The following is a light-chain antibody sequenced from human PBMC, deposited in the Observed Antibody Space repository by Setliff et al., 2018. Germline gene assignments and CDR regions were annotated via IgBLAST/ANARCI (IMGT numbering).Light chain of an antibody. CDR2: DVG. V-gene: IGLV2-14*03. Sequence: QSALTQPASVSGSPGQSITISCTGTRGDVGGYNYVSWYQQHPGKAPKLMIYDVGNRPSGVSSRFSGSKSGNTASLTISGLQAEDEADYYCSSYRSGSTVGFGGGTKVTVL. J-gene: IGLJ2*01. CDR1: RGDVGGYNY. CDR3: SSYRSGSTVG.